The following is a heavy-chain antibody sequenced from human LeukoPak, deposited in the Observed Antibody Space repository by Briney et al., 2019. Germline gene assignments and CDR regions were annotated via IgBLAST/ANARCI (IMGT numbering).Heavy chain of an antibody. Sequence: IPSETLSLTCTVSGGSISSSSYYWGWIRQPPGKGLEWIGSIYYSGSTYYNPSLKSRVTISVDTSKNQFSLKLSSVTAADTAVYYCARGSGYCSGGSCYSFYYYGMDVWGQGTTVTVSS. V-gene: IGHV4-39*07. CDR2: IYYSGST. CDR1: GGSISSSSYY. D-gene: IGHD2-15*01. CDR3: ARGSGYCSGGSCYSFYYYGMDV. J-gene: IGHJ6*02.